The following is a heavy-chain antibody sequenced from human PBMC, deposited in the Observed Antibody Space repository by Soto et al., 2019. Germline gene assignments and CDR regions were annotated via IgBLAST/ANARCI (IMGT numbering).Heavy chain of an antibody. Sequence: GESLKISCKGSGYSFTSYWIAGVRQMPGKGLEWMGIIYPGDSDTRYSPSFQGQVTISADKSISTAYLQWSSLKASDTAMYYCARQLDSSGYYWAIWGQGTMVT. CDR3: ARQLDSSGYYWAI. CDR1: GYSFTSYW. J-gene: IGHJ3*02. D-gene: IGHD3-22*01. CDR2: IYPGDSDT. V-gene: IGHV5-51*01.